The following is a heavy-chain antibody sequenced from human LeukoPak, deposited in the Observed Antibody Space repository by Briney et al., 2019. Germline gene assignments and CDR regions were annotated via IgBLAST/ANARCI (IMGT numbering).Heavy chain of an antibody. D-gene: IGHD2-15*01. CDR1: GFTFSSYG. V-gene: IGHV3-23*01. J-gene: IGHJ4*02. Sequence: PGGSLILSCAASGFTFSSYGMSWVRQSPGKGLECVSAMSDSGGSTYYTDSVKGRFTISRDNSKNTLYLQMNSLRAEDTAVYYCAKGGGSSYNYYFDYWGQGSLVTVSS. CDR2: MSDSGGST. CDR3: AKGGGSSYNYYFDY.